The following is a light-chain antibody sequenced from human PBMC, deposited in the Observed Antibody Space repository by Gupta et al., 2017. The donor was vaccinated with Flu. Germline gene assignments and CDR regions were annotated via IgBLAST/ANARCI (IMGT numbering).Light chain of an antibody. J-gene: IGLJ3*02. V-gene: IGLV1-47*01. CDR1: SSNIGRHH. Sequence: QPVLTQPPSASGTPGQRLAIPCSRDSSNIGRHHLYWYQQLPRTAPNLLISTNDQRPPGGPERLSGSKSGTSAALAIIGLRSDDEAAYYCASWYDSLSTPVFGGGTKLTVL. CDR3: ASWYDSLSTPV. CDR2: TND.